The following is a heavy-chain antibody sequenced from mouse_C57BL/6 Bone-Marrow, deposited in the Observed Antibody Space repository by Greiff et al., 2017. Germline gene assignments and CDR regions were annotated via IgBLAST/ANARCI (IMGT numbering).Heavy chain of an antibody. Sequence: EVKLVESGGDLVKPGGSLKLSCAASGFTFSSYGMSWVRQTPDKRLEWVATISSGGSYTYYPDSVKGRFTISRDNAKNTLYLQMSSLKSEDTAMYYCARHFTTVVATSYFDYWGQGTTLTVSS. CDR2: ISSGGSYT. J-gene: IGHJ2*01. V-gene: IGHV5-6*02. D-gene: IGHD1-1*01. CDR1: GFTFSSYG. CDR3: ARHFTTVVATSYFDY.